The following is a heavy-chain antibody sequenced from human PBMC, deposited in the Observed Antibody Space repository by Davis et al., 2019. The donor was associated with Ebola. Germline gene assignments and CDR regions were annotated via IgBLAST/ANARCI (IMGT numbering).Heavy chain of an antibody. CDR1: GYSFTSHW. CDR2: VYPGDSDT. CDR3: ARHYCSGGSCYSGGYYYYYDMDV. J-gene: IGHJ6*02. D-gene: IGHD2-15*01. Sequence: GESLKISCKGSGYSFTSHWIGWVRQMPGKGLEWMGIVYPGDSDTRYSPSFQGQVTISADKSISTAYLQWSSLKASDTAMYYCARHYCSGGSCYSGGYYYYYDMDVWGQGTTVTVSS. V-gene: IGHV5-51*01.